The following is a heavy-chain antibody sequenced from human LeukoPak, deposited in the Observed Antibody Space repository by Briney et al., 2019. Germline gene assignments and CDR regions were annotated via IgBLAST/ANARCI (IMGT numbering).Heavy chain of an antibody. CDR2: ISGSGGNT. V-gene: IGHV3-23*01. D-gene: IGHD3-22*01. CDR3: AKSCDSSVYYRTFDY. Sequence: PGGSLRLSCAASGFTLSTYGMSWVRQAPGKGLEWVSAISGSGGNTYYANSVKGRFTISRDISKNTLYLQMNSLRAEDTAVYYCAKSCDSSVYYRTFDYWGQGTLVTVSS. J-gene: IGHJ4*02. CDR1: GFTLSTYG.